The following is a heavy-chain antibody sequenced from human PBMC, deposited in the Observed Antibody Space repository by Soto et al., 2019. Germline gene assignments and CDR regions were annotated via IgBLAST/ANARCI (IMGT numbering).Heavy chain of an antibody. D-gene: IGHD1-26*01. CDR2: IYYSGST. CDR1: SGSISSYY. J-gene: IGHJ3*01. CDR3: ARRWGDAFDF. Sequence: QVQLQESGPGLVKPSETLSLTCTVSSGSISSYYWSWIRQPPGKGLEWIGYIYYSGSTNYNPSLKSRVTISVNTSKNQFSLKLSSVTAADTAVYYCARRWGDAFDFWGQGTMVTVSS. V-gene: IGHV4-59*08.